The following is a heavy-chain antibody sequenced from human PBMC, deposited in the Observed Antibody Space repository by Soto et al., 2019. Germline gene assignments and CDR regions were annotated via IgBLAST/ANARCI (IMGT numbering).Heavy chain of an antibody. CDR3: AKVPLRPYYFDY. J-gene: IGHJ4*02. D-gene: IGHD2-21*01. Sequence: GGSLRLSCAVPGGIFHGYGMHWVRQAPGKGLEWVAIIRFDGSNEEYADSVKGRFTMSRDNSKNTLYLQMNSPRADDTAVYYCAKVPLRPYYFDYWGLGTLVTVSS. CDR1: GGIFHGYG. V-gene: IGHV3-30*02. CDR2: IRFDGSNE.